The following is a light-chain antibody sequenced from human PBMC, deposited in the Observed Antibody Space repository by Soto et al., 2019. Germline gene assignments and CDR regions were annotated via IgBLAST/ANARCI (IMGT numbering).Light chain of an antibody. Sequence: QAVVTQPPSVSGSPGQSITISCTGTSGDLGSNNYVSWYQQHPGKAPKLIIYDVSNRPSGVSYRFSGSMSGNTASLTISGLQAEDEPDYYCSSYTSSYTFVFGTGTKLTVL. CDR1: SGDLGSNNY. V-gene: IGLV2-14*03. J-gene: IGLJ1*01. CDR3: SSYTSSYTFV. CDR2: DVS.